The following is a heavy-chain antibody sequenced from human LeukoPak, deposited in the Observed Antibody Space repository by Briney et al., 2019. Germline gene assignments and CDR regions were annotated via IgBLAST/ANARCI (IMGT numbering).Heavy chain of an antibody. Sequence: GGSLRLSCAVSGFTFSSCAMTWVRQAPGKGLEWVSTISTDGGGTYDADSVGGRFTISRDNSKNTLYLQMNSLRAEDTAVYYCASGVVPGGTFAFYMWGQGTIVTVSS. V-gene: IGHV3-23*01. CDR1: GFTFSSCA. J-gene: IGHJ3*02. CDR2: ISTDGGGT. D-gene: IGHD2-21*02. CDR3: ASGVVPGGTFAFYM.